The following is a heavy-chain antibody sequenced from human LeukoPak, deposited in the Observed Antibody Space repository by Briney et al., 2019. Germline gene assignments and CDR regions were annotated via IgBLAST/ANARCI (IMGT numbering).Heavy chain of an antibody. V-gene: IGHV3-23*01. J-gene: IGHJ4*02. D-gene: IGHD3-3*01. CDR1: GFTFSSYA. CDR3: ATEGLRFLEWLLSSPTWTDY. Sequence: PGGSLRLSCAASGFTFSSYAMSWVRQAPGKGLEWVSTISGSGGSTYYADSVKGRFTISRDNSKNTLYLQMNSLRAEDTAVYYCATEGLRFLEWLLSSPTWTDYWGQGTLVTVSS. CDR2: ISGSGGST.